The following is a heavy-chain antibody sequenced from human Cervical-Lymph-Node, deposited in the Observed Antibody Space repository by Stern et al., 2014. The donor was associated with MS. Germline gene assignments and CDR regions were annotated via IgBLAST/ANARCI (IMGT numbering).Heavy chain of an antibody. CDR1: GGSISNTNW. J-gene: IGHJ5*01. D-gene: IGHD5-12*01. Sequence: QLPLQESGPGLVKPSGTLSLTCAVSGGSISNTNWRGWVRQTPGMGLEWIGEIHHSGPTTSTPALKSRVTMSVDNSKNHFSLEVKSVTAADTAIYYCARVNTGYNWFDYWGQGTLVTVSS. CDR3: ARVNTGYNWFDY. CDR2: IHHSGPT. V-gene: IGHV4-4*02.